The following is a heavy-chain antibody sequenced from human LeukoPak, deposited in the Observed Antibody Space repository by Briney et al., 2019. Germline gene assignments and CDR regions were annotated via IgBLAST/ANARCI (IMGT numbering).Heavy chain of an antibody. CDR3: ARGSGAYYYYMDV. Sequence: PSETLSLTCTVSGGSISSGDYYWSWIRQPPGKGLEWIGYIYYGGSTYYNPSLKSRVTISVDTSKNQFSLKLSSVTAADTAVYYCARGSGAYYYYMDVWGKGTTVTVSS. V-gene: IGHV4-30-4*01. D-gene: IGHD7-27*01. J-gene: IGHJ6*03. CDR1: GGSISSGDYY. CDR2: IYYGGST.